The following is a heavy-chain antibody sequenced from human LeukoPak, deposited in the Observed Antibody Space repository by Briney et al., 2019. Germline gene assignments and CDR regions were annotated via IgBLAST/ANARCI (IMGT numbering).Heavy chain of an antibody. CDR1: GFTFSSYS. Sequence: PGGSLRLSCAASGFTFSSYSMNWVRQAPGKGLEWVSSISSSSSYIYYADSVKSRFTISRDNAKNSLYLQMNSLRAEDTAVYYCARRSSGYYYFFDYWGQGTLVTVSS. J-gene: IGHJ4*02. D-gene: IGHD3-22*01. CDR3: ARRSSGYYYFFDY. CDR2: ISSSSSYI. V-gene: IGHV3-21*01.